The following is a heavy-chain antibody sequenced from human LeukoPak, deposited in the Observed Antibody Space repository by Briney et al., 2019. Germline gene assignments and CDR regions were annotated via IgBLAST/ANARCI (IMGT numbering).Heavy chain of an antibody. CDR3: ARLRAFYYYYYYYMDV. J-gene: IGHJ6*03. CDR1: GGSFSGYY. Sequence: PSETLSLTCAVYGGSFSGYYWSWIRQPLGKGLEWIGSMYYSGSTYYNPSLKSRVTISVDTSKNQFSLKLSSVTAADTAVYYCARLRAFYYYYYYYMDVWGKGTTVTISS. V-gene: IGHV4-34*01. CDR2: MYYSGST.